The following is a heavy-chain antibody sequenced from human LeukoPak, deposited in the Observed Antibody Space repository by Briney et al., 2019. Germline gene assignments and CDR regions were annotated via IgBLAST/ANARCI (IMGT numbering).Heavy chain of an antibody. Sequence: PSETLSLTCTVSGGSISSYYWSWIRQPPGKGLEWIGYIYYSGSTNYNPSLKSRVTISVDTSKNQFSLKLSSVTAADTAVYCCARLGYSGSGWLWYFDLWGRGTLVTVSS. CDR2: IYYSGST. CDR3: ARLGYSGSGWLWYFDL. D-gene: IGHD6-19*01. CDR1: GGSISSYY. J-gene: IGHJ2*01. V-gene: IGHV4-59*08.